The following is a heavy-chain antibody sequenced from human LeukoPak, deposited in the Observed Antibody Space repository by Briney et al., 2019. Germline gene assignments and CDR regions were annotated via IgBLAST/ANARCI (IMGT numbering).Heavy chain of an antibody. CDR2: IDPSGHGT. D-gene: IGHD2-2*01. CDR3: ARDNVMVAMRFDS. J-gene: IGHJ4*02. CDR1: VFTFNNYH. Sequence: ASVNVSCKASVFTFNNYHVHWVRQAPGQGPEWMGIIDPSGHGTTYAQRFQGRVTMTWEASTSTVYMELSSLRFDDTAVYYCARDNVMVAMRFDSWGQGTLVTVSS. V-gene: IGHV1-46*02.